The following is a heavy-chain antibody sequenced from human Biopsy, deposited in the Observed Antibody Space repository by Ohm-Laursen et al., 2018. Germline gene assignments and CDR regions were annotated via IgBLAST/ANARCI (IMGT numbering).Heavy chain of an antibody. V-gene: IGHV3-33*08. CDR1: GFTFSRNG. J-gene: IGHJ4*02. Sequence: SLRLSCAAPGFTFSRNGMHWARQAQGKGLGWAEVIWAEGNNKYYADSVKGRFTISRDTSRNTLYMQMNSLRVEDTALYYCARDAEEFDSSGPRFDYWGQGTLVTVSS. CDR2: IWAEGNNK. CDR3: ARDAEEFDSSGPRFDY. D-gene: IGHD3-22*01.